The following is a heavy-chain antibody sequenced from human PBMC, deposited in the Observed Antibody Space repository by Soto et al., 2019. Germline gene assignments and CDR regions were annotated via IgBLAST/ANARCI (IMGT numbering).Heavy chain of an antibody. CDR3: ARTTAVPNTLRSRYFFDY. V-gene: IGHV4-61*01. CDR2: LYYSGTT. CDR1: GGSVSNKTYY. D-gene: IGHD4-17*01. J-gene: IGHJ4*02. Sequence: PSETLSLTCSASGGSVSNKTYYWSWIPQPPGKRLEWIGYLYYSGTTNYNPSLKSRVTISVDLSKYQFSLRLSSVTTADTALYYCARTTAVPNTLRSRYFFDYWGQGTLVTVSS.